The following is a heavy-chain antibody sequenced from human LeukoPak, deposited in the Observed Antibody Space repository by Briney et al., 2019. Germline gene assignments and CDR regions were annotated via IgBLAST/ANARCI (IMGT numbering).Heavy chain of an antibody. CDR1: GLTFSSYS. CDR3: ARVELVGATDY. CDR2: ISSSSSTI. J-gene: IGHJ4*02. Sequence: GGSLRLSCAASGLTFSSYSMNWVRQAPGKGLEWVSYISSSSSTIYYADSVKGRFTISRDNAKNSLYLQMNSLRAEDTAVYYCARVELVGATDYWGQGTLVTVSS. V-gene: IGHV3-48*04. D-gene: IGHD1-26*01.